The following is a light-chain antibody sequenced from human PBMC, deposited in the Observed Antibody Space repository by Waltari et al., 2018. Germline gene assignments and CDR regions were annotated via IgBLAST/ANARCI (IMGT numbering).Light chain of an antibody. CDR1: TGINVDTYR. V-gene: IGLV5-45*01. CDR3: MIWHSSAWV. J-gene: IGLJ3*02. CDR2: YKSDSDK. Sequence: QAVLTQPPSLSASPGASASLTCTLRTGINVDTYRIYWYQQKPWSPPHYLLRYKSDSDKQHGSGVPSRFSGSKDASANAGILLISGLQSEDEADYYCMIWHSSAWVFGGGTKLTVL.